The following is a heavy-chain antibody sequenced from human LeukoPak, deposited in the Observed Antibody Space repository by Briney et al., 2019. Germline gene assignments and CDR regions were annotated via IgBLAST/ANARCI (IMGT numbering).Heavy chain of an antibody. CDR2: IDWDDDK. J-gene: IGHJ6*02. D-gene: IGHD6-13*01. V-gene: IGHV2-70*11. Sequence: SGPTLLNPTQTLTLTFTFSGFSLSTSGMCVSWIRQPPVKALEWLTRIDWDDDKYYSTSLKTRLTISKDTSKNQVVLTMTNMDPVDTATYYCARIRSAAAGRPNYYYYYGMDVWGQGTTVTVSS. CDR1: GFSLSTSGMC. CDR3: ARIRSAAAGRPNYYYYYGMDV.